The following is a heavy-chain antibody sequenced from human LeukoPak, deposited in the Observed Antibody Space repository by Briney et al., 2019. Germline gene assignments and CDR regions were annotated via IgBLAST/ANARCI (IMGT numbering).Heavy chain of an antibody. D-gene: IGHD3-16*01. J-gene: IGHJ4*02. CDR3: ARGNPLLMITSGGLFDY. Sequence: GGSLRLSCGASGFIFSDHYMSWIRQAPGKGLEWISYISDGGRTIHYADSVKGRFTISRDNAKNSLYLQMSSLRPDDTAVYYCARGNPLLMITSGGLFDYWGQGTLVTVSS. CDR2: ISDGGRTI. CDR1: GFIFSDHY. V-gene: IGHV3-11*01.